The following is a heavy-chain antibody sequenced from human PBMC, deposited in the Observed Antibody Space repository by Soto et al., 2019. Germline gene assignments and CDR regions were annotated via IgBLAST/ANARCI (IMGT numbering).Heavy chain of an antibody. Sequence: SETLSLTCSVSGGSISSSNWWSWVRQPPGKGLEWIGEIYHSGSTNYNPSLKSRVTISVDKSKNQLSLKLSSVTAADTAVYYCARGPIAAARNWFDPWGQGTLVTVSS. CDR1: GGSISSSNW. V-gene: IGHV4-4*02. CDR2: IYHSGST. J-gene: IGHJ5*02. D-gene: IGHD6-13*01. CDR3: ARGPIAAARNWFDP.